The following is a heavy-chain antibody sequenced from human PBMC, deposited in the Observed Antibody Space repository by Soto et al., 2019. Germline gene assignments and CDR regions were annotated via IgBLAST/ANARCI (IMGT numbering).Heavy chain of an antibody. CDR1: GGTFGRYT. J-gene: IGHJ4*02. D-gene: IGHD3-9*01. V-gene: IGHV1-69*16. CDR3: ARVSVVLTGTNAPVAH. CDR2: SLPVLGNT. Sequence: QVQLVQSGPQVKKPGSSVKVSCTASGGTFGRYTISWVRQAPGQGLEWMGGSLPVLGNTNVAQRFQDRLTFTADESTSTAYLELSSLRPEDTAVYYCARVSVVLTGTNAPVAHWGQGILVTVSS.